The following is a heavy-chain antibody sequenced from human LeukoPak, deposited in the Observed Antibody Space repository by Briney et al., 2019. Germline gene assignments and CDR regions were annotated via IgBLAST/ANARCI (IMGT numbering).Heavy chain of an antibody. J-gene: IGHJ6*03. D-gene: IGHD2-2*01. CDR3: ARAVYCSSTSCPQDYYYYMDV. Sequence: ASVKVSCRASGYTFTSYDINWVRQATGQGLEWVGWMNPNSGNTGYAQKFQGRVTMTRNTSISTAYMELSSLRSEDTAVYYCARAVYCSSTSCPQDYYYYMDVWGKGTTVTVSS. CDR1: GYTFTSYD. CDR2: MNPNSGNT. V-gene: IGHV1-8*01.